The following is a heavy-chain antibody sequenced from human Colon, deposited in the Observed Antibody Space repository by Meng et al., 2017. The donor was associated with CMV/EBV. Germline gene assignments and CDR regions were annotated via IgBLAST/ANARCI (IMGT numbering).Heavy chain of an antibody. D-gene: IGHD2-2*01. CDR3: ARGVVPAAIGAYYFDY. CDR1: SGSFSGHY. V-gene: IGHV4-34*01. CDR2: INHSGST. Sequence: SETLSLTCAVYSGSFSGHYWSWIRQPPGKGLQWIGEINHSGSTNYNPSLKSRVTMSVDTSKKEFSLKVSSVTAADTAVYYCARGVVPAAIGAYYFDYWGQGTLVTVSS. J-gene: IGHJ4*02.